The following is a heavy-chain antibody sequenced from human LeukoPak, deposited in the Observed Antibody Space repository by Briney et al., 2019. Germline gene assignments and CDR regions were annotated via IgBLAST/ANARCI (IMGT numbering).Heavy chain of an antibody. CDR3: ARDGIAAAGSHYYYMDV. CDR1: GGSISSSSYY. CDR2: IYHSGST. D-gene: IGHD6-13*01. J-gene: IGHJ6*03. V-gene: IGHV4-61*01. Sequence: SETLSLTCTVSGGSISSSSYYWGWIRQPPGKGLEWIGYIYHSGSTNYNPSLKSRVTISVDTSKNQFSLKLSSVTAADTAVYYCARDGIAAAGSHYYYMDVWGKGTTVTVSS.